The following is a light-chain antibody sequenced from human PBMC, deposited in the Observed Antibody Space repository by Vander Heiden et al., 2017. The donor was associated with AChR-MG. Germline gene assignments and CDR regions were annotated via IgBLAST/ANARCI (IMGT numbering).Light chain of an antibody. J-gene: IGLJ2*01. Sequence: HSVLTQPPPVSRAPGQSVTIPCTGTSSNIGADYDVRWYQHLPGAAPKLLIYANNNRPSGVPDRFSGSRSGTSASLAITGLQAEEEADYYCQSYDSSLSVVFGGGTKLTVL. CDR1: SSNIGADYD. V-gene: IGLV1-40*01. CDR3: QSYDSSLSVV. CDR2: ANN.